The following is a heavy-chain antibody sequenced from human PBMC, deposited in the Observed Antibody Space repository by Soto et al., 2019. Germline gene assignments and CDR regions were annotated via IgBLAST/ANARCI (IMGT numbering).Heavy chain of an antibody. CDR2: ISSSSSYI. V-gene: IGHV3-21*01. CDR3: ARDVRYSYGLCYGMDV. D-gene: IGHD5-18*01. CDR1: GFTFSSYS. Sequence: PGGSLRLSCAASGFTFSSYSMNWVRQAPGKGLEWVSSISSSSSYIYYADSVKGRFTISRDNAKNSLYLQMNSLRAEDTAVYYCARDVRYSYGLCYGMDVWGQWTTVTVSS. J-gene: IGHJ6*02.